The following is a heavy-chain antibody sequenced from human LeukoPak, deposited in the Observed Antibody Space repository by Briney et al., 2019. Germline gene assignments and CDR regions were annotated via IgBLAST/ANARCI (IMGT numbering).Heavy chain of an antibody. CDR3: AKTRAIAVAGEFDY. J-gene: IGHJ4*02. CDR1: GFTFSSYA. Sequence: GGSLRLSCAASGFTFSSYAMNWVRQAPGKGLEWVSVIYGGGNIYYADSVKGRFTVSRDNSKNTLYLQMNSLRAEDTAVYYCAKTRAIAVAGEFDYWGQGTLVTVSS. D-gene: IGHD6-19*01. CDR2: IYGGGNI. V-gene: IGHV3-66*02.